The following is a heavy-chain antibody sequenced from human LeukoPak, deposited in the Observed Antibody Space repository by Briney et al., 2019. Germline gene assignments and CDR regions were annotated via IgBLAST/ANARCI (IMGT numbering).Heavy chain of an antibody. CDR3: ARQLPTAAADTRGYFDY. CDR1: TRSIRPISIGTYY. V-gene: IGHV4-39*01. CDR2: LFYGENT. D-gene: IGHD6-25*01. Sequence: PSDTLSLTCTVLTRSIRPISIGTYYWGWIRQAPGKGLEWIGSLFYGENTHYNPFLKSRATLSVDASNNQISLKLTSVTITVPAVYFPARQLPTAAADTRGYFDYWGQGTVVTVSS. J-gene: IGHJ4*02.